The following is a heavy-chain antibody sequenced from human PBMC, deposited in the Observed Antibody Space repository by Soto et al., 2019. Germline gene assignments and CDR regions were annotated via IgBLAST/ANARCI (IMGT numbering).Heavy chain of an antibody. CDR3: AHRQPAVAGAFDF. CDR2: IYWDEQK. J-gene: IGHJ4*02. Sequence: QITLKESGPPVVKPTQTLTLTCTLSGLSLTTSGVGVGWIRQPPGEALEWLALIYWDEQKRYSPSLRSRLTITSDTAKNHVVLTMTNMDPVDTATYYCAHRQPAVAGAFDFWGQGTLVSVSS. CDR1: GLSLTTSGVG. D-gene: IGHD6-19*01. V-gene: IGHV2-5*02.